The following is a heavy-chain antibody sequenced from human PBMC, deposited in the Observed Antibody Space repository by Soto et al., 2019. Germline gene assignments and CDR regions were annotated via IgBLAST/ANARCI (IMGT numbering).Heavy chain of an antibody. D-gene: IGHD6-13*01. J-gene: IGHJ5*02. CDR3: ASAVGGIAAPRGFDP. CDR2: TYYRSKWYN. Sequence: SQTLSLTCAISGDSVSSNSAAWNWIRQFPSRGLEWLGRTYYRSKWYNDYAVSVKSRITINPDTSKNQFSLQLNPVTPEDTAVYYCASAVGGIAAPRGFDPWGQGTLVTVSS. V-gene: IGHV6-1*01. CDR1: GDSVSSNSAA.